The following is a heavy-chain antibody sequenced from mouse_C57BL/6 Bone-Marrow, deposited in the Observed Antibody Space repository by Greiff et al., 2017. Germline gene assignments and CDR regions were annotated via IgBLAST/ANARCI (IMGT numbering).Heavy chain of an antibody. V-gene: IGHV2-6*01. CDR2: IWGVGST. CDR1: GFSLTSYG. Sequence: VKLQESGPGLVAPSQSLSITCTVSGFSLTSYGVDWVRQSPGKGLEWLGVIWGVGSTNYTSALKSRLSISKDNSKSQVFLKMNSLQTDDTAMYYCATIQRKFAYWGQGTLVTVSA. CDR3: ATIQRKFAY. J-gene: IGHJ3*01.